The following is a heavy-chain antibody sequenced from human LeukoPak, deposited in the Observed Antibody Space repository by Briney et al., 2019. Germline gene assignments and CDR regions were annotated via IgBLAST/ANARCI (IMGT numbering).Heavy chain of an antibody. D-gene: IGHD2-2*01. CDR2: INSGGRT. J-gene: IGHJ4*02. CDR1: SGSLSGHF. V-gene: IGHV4-34*01. Sequence: PSETLSLTCAVYSGSLSGHFWSWIRQPLGKGLEWIGEINSGGRTNYSPSLEARLRLSVDTSKNQFSLKLHSVTAADTALYYCARGKQLPVRGPLDQWGQGTLVTVSS. CDR3: ARGKQLPVRGPLDQ.